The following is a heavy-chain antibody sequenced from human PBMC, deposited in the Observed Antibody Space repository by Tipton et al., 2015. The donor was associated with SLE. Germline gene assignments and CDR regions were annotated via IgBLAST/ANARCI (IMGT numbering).Heavy chain of an antibody. D-gene: IGHD4-23*01. CDR1: GGSISSYY. Sequence: TLSLTCTVSGGSISSYYWGWIRQSPGKGLEWIGSIYYSGSTYYNPSLKSRVTVSADTSKNQFSLKLTSVTGADTALYYCARGSLVLPTVAGDVDAFDIWGQGTAVIVSS. J-gene: IGHJ3*02. CDR3: ARGSLVLPTVAGDVDAFDI. V-gene: IGHV4-39*07. CDR2: IYYSGST.